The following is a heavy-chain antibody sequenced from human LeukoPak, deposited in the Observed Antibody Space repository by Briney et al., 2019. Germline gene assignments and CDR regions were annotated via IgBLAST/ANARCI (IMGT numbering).Heavy chain of an antibody. V-gene: IGHV3-23*01. J-gene: IGHJ4*02. CDR1: GFTFSSYG. CDR2: ISGSGGST. CDR3: ARDSSSSSWDFDY. Sequence: GGSLRLSCAASGFTFSSYGMSWVRQAPGKGLEWVSAISGSGGSTYYADSVKGRFTISRDNSKNTLYLQMNSLRAEDTAVYYCARDSSSSSWDFDYWGQGTLVTVSS. D-gene: IGHD6-13*01.